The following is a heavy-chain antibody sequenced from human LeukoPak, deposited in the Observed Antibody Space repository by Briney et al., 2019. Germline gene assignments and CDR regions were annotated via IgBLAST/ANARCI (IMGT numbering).Heavy chain of an antibody. CDR1: GFTFSSST. Sequence: SVKVSCKASGFTFSSSTIQWVRQARGERLEWMGWIVVGSGNTNYAQNFQERVTITRDMSTSTAYMEVSSLRSEDTAVYYCAADLPGGAMFDPWGQGTLVTVSS. V-gene: IGHV1-58*02. J-gene: IGHJ5*02. CDR3: AADLPGGAMFDP. CDR2: IVVGSGNT. D-gene: IGHD3-16*01.